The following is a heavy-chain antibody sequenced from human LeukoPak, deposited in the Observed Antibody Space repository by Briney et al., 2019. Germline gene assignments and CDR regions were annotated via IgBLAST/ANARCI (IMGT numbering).Heavy chain of an antibody. J-gene: IGHJ6*03. D-gene: IGHD4-11*01. CDR1: GGSISSYY. CDR2: IYYSGST. V-gene: IGHV4-59*01. Sequence: SETLSLTCTVSGGSISSYYWSWIRQPPGKGLEWIGYIYYSGSTNYNPCLKSRVTISVDTSKNQFSLKLSSVTAADTAVYYCARASVTYYYYYYMDVWGKGTTVTVSS. CDR3: ARASVTYYYYYYMDV.